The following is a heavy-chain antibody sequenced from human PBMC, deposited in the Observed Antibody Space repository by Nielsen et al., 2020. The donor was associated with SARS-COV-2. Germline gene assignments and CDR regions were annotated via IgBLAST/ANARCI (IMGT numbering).Heavy chain of an antibody. V-gene: IGHV1-18*04. J-gene: IGHJ4*02. CDR2: ISGYNGNT. CDR3: ARIGAYYGSGTYPDH. Sequence: ASVKVSCKASGYSFTSYFVLWVRQAPGLGLEWMGWISGYNGNTNYAQKFQGRVTMTTDTSTSTVYMELRSLRFDDTAVYYCARIGAYYGSGTYPDHWGQGTMVTVSS. CDR1: GYSFTSYF. D-gene: IGHD3-10*01.